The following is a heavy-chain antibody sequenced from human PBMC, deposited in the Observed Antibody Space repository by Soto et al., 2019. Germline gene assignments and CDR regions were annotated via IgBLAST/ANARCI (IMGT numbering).Heavy chain of an antibody. CDR1: GFSLSTSGVG. Sequence: ESGPTLVNPPQTLTLTCTFSGFSLSTSGVGVGWIRQPPGKALEWLALIYWDDDKRYNPSLKGRLTITKDTSKDQVVLTVSNVDPMDTATYFCAHSQRGPRDFWGPGILVTVSS. CDR2: IYWDDDK. CDR3: AHSQRGPRDF. V-gene: IGHV2-5*02. D-gene: IGHD5-12*01. J-gene: IGHJ4*02.